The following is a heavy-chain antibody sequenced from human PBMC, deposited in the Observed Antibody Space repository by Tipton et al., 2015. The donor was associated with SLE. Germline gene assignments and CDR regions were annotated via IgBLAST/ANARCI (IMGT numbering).Heavy chain of an antibody. V-gene: IGHV4-59*11. J-gene: IGHJ5*02. D-gene: IGHD2-21*02. CDR1: GGSISSHY. Sequence: TLSLTCTVSGGSISSHYWSWIRQPPGKGLEWIGYIYYSGSTNYNPSLKSRVTISVDTSKNQFSLKLSSVTAADTAVDYCAREEGCGCDCRQSWYDRWGQGTLVTVSS. CDR3: AREEGCGCDCRQSWYDR. CDR2: IYYSGST.